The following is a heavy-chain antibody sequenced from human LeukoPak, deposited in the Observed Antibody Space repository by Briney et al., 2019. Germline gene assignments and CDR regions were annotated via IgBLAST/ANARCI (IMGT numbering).Heavy chain of an antibody. CDR1: GFSLSTSGVG. J-gene: IGHJ4*02. CDR3: AHILGIAVAFDY. V-gene: IGHV2-5*02. D-gene: IGHD6-19*01. CDR2: IYWDDDK. Sequence: SGPALVKPTQTLTLTCTFSGFSLSTSGVGVGWIRQPPGKALEWLALIYWDDDKRYSPSLKSRLTITKDTSKNQVVLTMTNMDPVDTATYYCAHILGIAVAFDYWGQGTLVTVSS.